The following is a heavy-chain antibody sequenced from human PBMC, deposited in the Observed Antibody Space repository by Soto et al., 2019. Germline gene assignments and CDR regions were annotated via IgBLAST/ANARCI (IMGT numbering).Heavy chain of an antibody. CDR3: ARDYDSSGYPRYYFDY. Sequence: QVQLVESGGGVVQPGRSLRLSCAASGFTFSSYGMHWVRQAPGQGLEWVAVIWCDGSNKYYADSVKGRVTISRDNSKNTLYLQRNSLRAENTAVYYCARDYDSSGYPRYYFDYWGQGTLVTVSS. D-gene: IGHD3-22*01. V-gene: IGHV3-33*01. CDR1: GFTFSSYG. J-gene: IGHJ4*02. CDR2: IWCDGSNK.